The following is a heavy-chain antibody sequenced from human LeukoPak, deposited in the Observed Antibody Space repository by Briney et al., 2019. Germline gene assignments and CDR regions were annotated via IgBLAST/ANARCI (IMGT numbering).Heavy chain of an antibody. Sequence: SVKVSCKASGGTFSIYVISWVRQAPGQGLEWMGGIIPIFGTANYAQNFQGRVTITADDSTSTAYMALSTLRSEDTAVYYCARGPLRFLGGIDYWGQGTLVTVSS. J-gene: IGHJ4*02. V-gene: IGHV1-69*13. CDR2: IIPIFGTA. CDR3: ARGPLRFLGGIDY. D-gene: IGHD3-3*01. CDR1: GGTFSIYV.